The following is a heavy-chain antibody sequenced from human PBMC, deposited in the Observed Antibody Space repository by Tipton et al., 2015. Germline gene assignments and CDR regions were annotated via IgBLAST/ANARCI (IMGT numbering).Heavy chain of an antibody. Sequence: QLVQSGPEVKKPGASVKVSCKASGYIFNNYDINWVRQATGLGLEWMGWMNPKSGNTGSAEKFQGRVTMTSNTSIGTVYMELRNLRSEDTAVYYCAKKGQYDLIRGAYRPPPAMDVWGQGTTVTVSS. CDR3: AKKGQYDLIRGAYRPPPAMDV. D-gene: IGHD3-16*02. CDR2: MNPKSGNT. J-gene: IGHJ6*02. V-gene: IGHV1-8*01. CDR1: GYIFNNYD.